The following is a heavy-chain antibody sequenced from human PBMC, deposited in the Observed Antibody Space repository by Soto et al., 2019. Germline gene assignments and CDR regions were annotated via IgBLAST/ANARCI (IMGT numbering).Heavy chain of an antibody. J-gene: IGHJ6*02. CDR3: AAPSDCSSTSCPSRRSSYYYYGMDV. Sequence: GESLKISCKGSGYSFTSYWIGWVRQMPGKGLEWMGIIYPRDSDTRYSPSFQGQVTISADKSISTAYLQWSSLKASDTAMYYCAAPSDCSSTSCPSRRSSYYYYGMDVWGQGTTVTVSS. CDR1: GYSFTSYW. CDR2: IYPRDSDT. V-gene: IGHV5-51*01. D-gene: IGHD2-2*01.